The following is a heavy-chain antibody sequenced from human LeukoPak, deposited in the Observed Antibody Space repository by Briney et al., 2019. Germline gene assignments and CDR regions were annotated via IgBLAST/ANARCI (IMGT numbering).Heavy chain of an antibody. Sequence: PGGSLRLSCAASGFTFSSYSMNWVRQAPGKGLEWVSYISSSSSTIYYADSVKGRFTISRDNAKNSLYLQMNSLRDEDTAVYYCARGPNYSSSWYVSYYYYYMDVWGKGTTVTVSS. D-gene: IGHD6-13*01. J-gene: IGHJ6*03. CDR2: ISSSSSTI. V-gene: IGHV3-48*02. CDR1: GFTFSSYS. CDR3: ARGPNYSSSWYVSYYYYYMDV.